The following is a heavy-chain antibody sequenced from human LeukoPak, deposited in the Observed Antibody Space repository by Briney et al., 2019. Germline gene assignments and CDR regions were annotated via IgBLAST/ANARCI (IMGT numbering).Heavy chain of an antibody. V-gene: IGHV2-5*02. J-gene: IGHJ6*03. Sequence: ESGPTLLKPTQTLTLTCTFSGFSLSTSGVGVGWIRQPPGKALEWLALIYWDDDKRYSPSLKSRLTITKDTYKNQVVLTMTNMDPVDTATYYCARINGDPTGWGYYYMDVWGKGTTVTVSS. CDR2: IYWDDDK. D-gene: IGHD4-17*01. CDR1: GFSLSTSGVG. CDR3: ARINGDPTGWGYYYMDV.